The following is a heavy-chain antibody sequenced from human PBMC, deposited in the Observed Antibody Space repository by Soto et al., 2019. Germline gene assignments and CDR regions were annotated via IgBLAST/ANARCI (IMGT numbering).Heavy chain of an antibody. CDR3: ARGLYYYDSSGPNFYYYYGMDV. CDR2: IIPIFGTA. V-gene: IGHV1-69*13. D-gene: IGHD3-22*01. Sequence: ASVKVSCKASGGTFSSYAISWVGQAPGQGLEWMGGIIPIFGTANYAQKFQGRVTITADESTSTAYMELSSLRSEDTAVYYCARGLYYYDSSGPNFYYYYGMDVWGQGTTVTVSS. CDR1: GGTFSSYA. J-gene: IGHJ6*02.